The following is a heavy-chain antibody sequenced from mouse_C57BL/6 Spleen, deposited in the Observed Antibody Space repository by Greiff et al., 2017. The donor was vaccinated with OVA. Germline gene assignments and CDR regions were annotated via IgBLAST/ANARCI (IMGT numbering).Heavy chain of an antibody. J-gene: IGHJ3*01. CDR1: GYSITSGYY. CDR2: ISYDGSN. V-gene: IGHV3-6*01. Sequence: EVQRVESGPGLVKPSQSLSLTCSVTGYSITSGYYWNWIRQFPGNKLEWMGYISYDGSNNYNPSLKNRISITRDTSKNQFFLKLNSVTTEDTATYYCAREDDYGAWFAYWGQGTLVTVSA. CDR3: AREDDYGAWFAY. D-gene: IGHD2-4*01.